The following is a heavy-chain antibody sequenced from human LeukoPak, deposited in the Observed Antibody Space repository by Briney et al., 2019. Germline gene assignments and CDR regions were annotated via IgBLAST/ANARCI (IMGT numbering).Heavy chain of an antibody. CDR3: AELGITMIGGV. D-gene: IGHD3-10*02. CDR1: GFTFSGFG. CDR2: ISSSGSTI. V-gene: IGHV3-48*03. J-gene: IGHJ6*04. Sequence: GGSLRLSCAASGFTFSGFGMHWVRQAPGKGLEWVSYISSSGSTIYYADSVKGRFTISRDNAKNSLYLQMNSLRAEDTAVYYCAELGITMIGGVWGKGTTVTISS.